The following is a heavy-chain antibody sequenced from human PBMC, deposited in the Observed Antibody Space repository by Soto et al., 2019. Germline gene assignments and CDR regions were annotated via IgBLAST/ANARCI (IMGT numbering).Heavy chain of an antibody. CDR3: ARSREQWLVDAFDI. Sequence: SETLSLTCVVYGGSLTGYYWSWIRQPPGRGLEWIGEINPTGSPKYNPSLMSRVTISVDTSKNQFSMKLSSVAAADTAVFYCARSREQWLVDAFDIWGQGTMVTVSS. V-gene: IGHV4-34*01. CDR2: INPTGSP. CDR1: GGSLTGYY. J-gene: IGHJ3*02. D-gene: IGHD6-19*01.